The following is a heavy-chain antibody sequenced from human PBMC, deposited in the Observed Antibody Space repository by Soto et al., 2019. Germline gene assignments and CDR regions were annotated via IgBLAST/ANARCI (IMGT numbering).Heavy chain of an antibody. J-gene: IGHJ4*02. V-gene: IGHV3-7*01. CDR1: GFTFHNYW. CDR2: IKRDGSDK. CDR3: ARENYFDY. Sequence: GGSLRLSCAASGFTFHNYWMGWVRQTPDKGLGWVANIKRDGSDKYCVDCGKGRCTSSRDNAKNSRYRQMNSLRAEDTAVYYCARENYFDYWGPGTLVTVSS.